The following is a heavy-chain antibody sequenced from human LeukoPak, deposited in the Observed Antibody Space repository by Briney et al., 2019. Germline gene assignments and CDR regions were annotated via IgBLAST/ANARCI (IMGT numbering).Heavy chain of an antibody. D-gene: IGHD2-21*01. V-gene: IGHV4-59*01. J-gene: IGHJ5*02. CDR1: GGSISSYY. Sequence: PSETLSLTCTVSGGSISSYYWSWIRQPPGKGLEWIGYIYYSGSTNYNPSLKSRVTISVDTSKNQFSLKLSSVTAADTAVYYCARDMYSAPFGRFDPWGQGTLVTVSS. CDR3: ARDMYSAPFGRFDP. CDR2: IYYSGST.